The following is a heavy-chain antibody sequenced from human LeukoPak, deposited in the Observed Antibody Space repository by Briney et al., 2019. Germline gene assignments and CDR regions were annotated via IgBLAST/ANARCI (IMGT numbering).Heavy chain of an antibody. CDR3: AKDGSWSCTD. CDR1: GFTFSSYA. V-gene: IGHV3-30*02. D-gene: IGHD2-8*02. Sequence: GGSLRLSCAASGFTFSSYAMHWVRQGPGKGLEWVAYIAHHGSNKYYADSVKGRFTISRDDSKRTLYLQMNNLRADDTAVYYCAKDGSWSCTDWGQGALVTVSS. J-gene: IGHJ4*02. CDR2: IAHHGSNK.